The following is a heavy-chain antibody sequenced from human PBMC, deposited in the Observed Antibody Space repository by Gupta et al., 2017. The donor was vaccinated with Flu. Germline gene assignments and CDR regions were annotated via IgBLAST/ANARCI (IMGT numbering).Heavy chain of an antibody. D-gene: IGHD5/OR15-5a*01. Sequence: QMQLQESGPGLVKPSETLSLTCTVSGGSISSYYWSWIRQPPGKGLEWIGYIYYSGSTNYNPSLKSRVTISVDTSKNQFSLKLSSVTAADTAVYYCARDRVYSDYYYYGMDVWGQGTTVTVSS. V-gene: IGHV4-59*01. CDR2: IYYSGST. CDR1: GGSISSYY. J-gene: IGHJ6*02. CDR3: ARDRVYSDYYYYGMDV.